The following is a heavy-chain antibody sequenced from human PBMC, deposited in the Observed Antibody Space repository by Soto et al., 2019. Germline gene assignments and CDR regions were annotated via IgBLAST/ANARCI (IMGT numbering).Heavy chain of an antibody. J-gene: IGHJ3*02. Sequence: GESLKISCAASGFTFSSYAMSWVRQAPGKGLEWVSAISGSGGSTYYADSVKGRFTISRDNSKNTLYLQMNSLRAEDTAVYYCARLMVRGVLDAFDIWGQGTMVTVS. CDR3: ARLMVRGVLDAFDI. D-gene: IGHD3-10*01. CDR1: GFTFSSYA. V-gene: IGHV3-23*01. CDR2: ISGSGGST.